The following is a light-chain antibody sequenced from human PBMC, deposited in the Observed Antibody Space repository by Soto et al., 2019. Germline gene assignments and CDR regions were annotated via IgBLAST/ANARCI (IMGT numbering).Light chain of an antibody. J-gene: IGKJ1*01. CDR1: QSISSW. V-gene: IGKV1-5*01. CDR3: QQYDSCSVT. CDR2: DVS. Sequence: DIQMTQTPSKRSASVGDRVTITCRASQSISSWLAWHQQKPGKAPKLLIYDVSALKRGVPPRFSGSGSGTEFTLTIRCLQPEDFAPSNCQQYDSCSVTLGQGTKVHIK.